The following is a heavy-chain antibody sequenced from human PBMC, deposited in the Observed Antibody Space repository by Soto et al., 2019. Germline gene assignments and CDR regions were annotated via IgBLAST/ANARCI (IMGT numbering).Heavy chain of an antibody. D-gene: IGHD6-6*01. Sequence: PGGSLRLSCAASGFTFSSRAMHWVRQAPGKGLEWVAVISYDESNKYYADSVKGRFTISRDNSKNTLYLQMNSLRSEDTAVYYCARGSIAARLSFDYWGQGTLVTVSS. CDR1: GFTFSSRA. V-gene: IGHV3-30-3*01. CDR2: ISYDESNK. J-gene: IGHJ4*02. CDR3: ARGSIAARLSFDY.